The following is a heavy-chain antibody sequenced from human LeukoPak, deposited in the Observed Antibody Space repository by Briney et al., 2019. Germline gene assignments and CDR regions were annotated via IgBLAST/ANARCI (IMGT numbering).Heavy chain of an antibody. CDR3: ARGRGDFWSGYPPPHFDY. Sequence: ASVKVSCKASGYTFTSYGISWVRQAPGQGLEWIGWISAYNGNTNYAQKLQGRVTMTTDTSTSTAYMELRSLRSDDTAVYYCARGRGDFWSGYPPPHFDYWGQGTLVTVSS. CDR1: GYTFTSYG. J-gene: IGHJ4*02. CDR2: ISAYNGNT. V-gene: IGHV1-18*01. D-gene: IGHD3-3*01.